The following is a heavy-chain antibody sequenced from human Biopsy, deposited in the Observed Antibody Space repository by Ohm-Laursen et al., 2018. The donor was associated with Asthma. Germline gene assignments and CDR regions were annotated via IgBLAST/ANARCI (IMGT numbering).Heavy chain of an antibody. D-gene: IGHD5-12*01. CDR1: GYTFINYA. V-gene: IGHV1-3*01. CDR3: ARGYSGSDRIVYYYSGLEV. CDR2: INAGNGNT. Sequence: VASVKVSCKASGYTFINYAIHWVRQAPGHRLEWMGWINAGNGNTKYSQKVQGRVTITRDTSASTAYMDLSSLRSEDTAVYYCARGYSGSDRIVYYYSGLEVWGQGTTVTVSS. J-gene: IGHJ6*02.